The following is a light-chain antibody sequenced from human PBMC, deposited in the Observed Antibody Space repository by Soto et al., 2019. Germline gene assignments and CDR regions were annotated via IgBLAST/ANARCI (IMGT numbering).Light chain of an antibody. CDR2: DSS. Sequence: EIVLTQSPATLSLSPGERATLSCRASQSIASYLAWYQQKPGQAPRLLIYDSSNRAAGIPARSSGSGSGTDFTLTISSLEPEDFAVYYCQQRSNWDLTFGGGTKVEIK. V-gene: IGKV3-11*01. J-gene: IGKJ4*01. CDR3: QQRSNWDLT. CDR1: QSIASY.